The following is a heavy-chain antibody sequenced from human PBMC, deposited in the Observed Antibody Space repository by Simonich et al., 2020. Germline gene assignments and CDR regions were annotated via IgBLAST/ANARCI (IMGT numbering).Heavy chain of an antibody. CDR2: IKQDGSEK. D-gene: IGHD6-6*01. CDR3: AREYSSSSDPYWYFDL. Sequence: EVQLVESGGGLVQPGGSLRLSCAASGFTFSSYWMSWVRQAPGKGLEWGANIKQDGSEKYYVDSLKGRFTISRDNAKNSLYLQMNSLRAEDTAVYYCAREYSSSSDPYWYFDLWGRGTLVTVSS. CDR1: GFTFSSYW. V-gene: IGHV3-7*01. J-gene: IGHJ2*01.